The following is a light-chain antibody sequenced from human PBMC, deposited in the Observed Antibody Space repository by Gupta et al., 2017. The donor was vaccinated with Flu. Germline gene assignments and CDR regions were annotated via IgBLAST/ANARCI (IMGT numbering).Light chain of an antibody. V-gene: IGKV3-11*01. CDR1: ESVSTS. CDR2: DAS. Sequence: ETVLTQSPATLSLSPGERATLSCRATESVSTSLAWYQQKPGQAPRLLIYDASIRASGIPVRFSGSGDGTDFTLTISSLEPEDFAVYYCQHRINWPLTWTFGQGTKVEIK. CDR3: QHRINWPLTWT. J-gene: IGKJ1*01.